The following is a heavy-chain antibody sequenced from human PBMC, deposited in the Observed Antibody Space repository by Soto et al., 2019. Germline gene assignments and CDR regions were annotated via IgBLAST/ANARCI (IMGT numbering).Heavy chain of an antibody. CDR2: IIPIFGTA. CDR1: GGTFSMYA. CDR3: AREKWMGLEDVYYYDSSGYYYDGENWFDP. V-gene: IGHV1-69*13. Sequence: SVKVSCKASGGTFSMYAISGVVQAALRGREGMGGIIPIFGTANYAQKFQGRVTITADESTSTAYMELSSLRSEDTAVYYCAREKWMGLEDVYYYDSSGYYYDGENWFDPWGQGTLVTV. J-gene: IGHJ5*02. D-gene: IGHD3-22*01.